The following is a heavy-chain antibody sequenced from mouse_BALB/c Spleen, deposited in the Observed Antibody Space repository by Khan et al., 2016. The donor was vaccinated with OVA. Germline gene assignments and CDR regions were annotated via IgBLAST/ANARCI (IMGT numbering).Heavy chain of an antibody. CDR2: INYSGRT. V-gene: IGHV3-1*02. D-gene: IGHD1-1*01. J-gene: IGHJ1*01. CDR3: ARSGTTVVAYWYFDV. CDR1: GYSITGGYS. Sequence: EVQLQESGPDLVKPSQSLSLTCTVTGYSITGGYSWHWIRQFPGNKLERMGYINYSGRTKYNPYLKSRISITRDTSKNQFFLQLNSVTTEDTATYYCARSGTTVVAYWYFDVWGAGTTVTVSS.